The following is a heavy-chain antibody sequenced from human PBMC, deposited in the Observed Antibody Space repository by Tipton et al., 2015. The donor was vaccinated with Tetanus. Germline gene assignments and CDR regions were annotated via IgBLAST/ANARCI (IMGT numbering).Heavy chain of an antibody. CDR2: ISPFTGDT. J-gene: IGHJ6*02. CDR3: ARDRAVPVQAYGTDV. CDR1: GYTFTHYG. V-gene: IGHV1-18*01. Sequence: QLVQSGAEAKKPGASVKVSCKASGYTFTHYGISWVRQAPGQGLEWVGWISPFTGDTEYAQNLQDRLILTTDTSTATAYVEVRSLTSDDTAVYYCARDRAVPVQAYGTDVWGQGTSVTVSS. D-gene: IGHD6-19*01.